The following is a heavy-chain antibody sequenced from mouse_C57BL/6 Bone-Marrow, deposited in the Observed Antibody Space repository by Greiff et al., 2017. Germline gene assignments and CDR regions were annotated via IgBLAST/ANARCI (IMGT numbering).Heavy chain of an antibody. Sequence: EVKLVESGGGLVKPGGSLKLSCAASGFTFSSYAMSWVRQTPEKRLEWVATISDGGGYTYYPDNVKGRFTISRDNAKNNLFLQMSRLKSEDTAMYYCASDRGYAIDYCGQGTSVTVSS. CDR1: GFTFSSYA. CDR2: ISDGGGYT. CDR3: ASDRGYAIDY. D-gene: IGHD2-14*01. J-gene: IGHJ4*01. V-gene: IGHV5-4*03.